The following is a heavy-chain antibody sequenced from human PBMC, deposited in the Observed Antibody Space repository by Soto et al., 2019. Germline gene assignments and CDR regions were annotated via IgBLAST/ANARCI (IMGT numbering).Heavy chain of an antibody. Sequence: EVQLVESGGGLVQPGGSLKLSCAASGFTFSGSAMHWVRQASGKGLEWVGRIRSKANSYATAYAAPVKGRFFMSRDDSKNTAYLQMNNLKTEDTAVYYCTSRDIAAAGTHFDYWGRGTLVTVSS. CDR3: TSRDIAAAGTHFDY. J-gene: IGHJ4*02. CDR2: IRSKANSYAT. V-gene: IGHV3-73*02. D-gene: IGHD6-13*01. CDR1: GFTFSGSA.